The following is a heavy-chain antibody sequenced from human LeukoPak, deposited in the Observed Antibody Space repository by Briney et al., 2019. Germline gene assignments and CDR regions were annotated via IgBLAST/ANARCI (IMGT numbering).Heavy chain of an antibody. D-gene: IGHD3-10*01. Sequence: ASVKVSCKASGGTFSSYAISWVRQAPGQGLEWMGWISAYNGNTNYAQKFQGRVTMTRDTSTSTAYMELRSLRSDDTAVYYCAKNVLRFGQLSDAFDIWGQGTMVTISS. CDR1: GGTFSSYA. J-gene: IGHJ3*02. CDR2: ISAYNGNT. CDR3: AKNVLRFGQLSDAFDI. V-gene: IGHV1-18*01.